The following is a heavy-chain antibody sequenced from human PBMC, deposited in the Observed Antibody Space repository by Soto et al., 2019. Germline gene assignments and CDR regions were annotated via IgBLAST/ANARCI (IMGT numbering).Heavy chain of an antibody. D-gene: IGHD6-13*01. Sequence: WASVKVSCKASGYTFTSYGIHWVRQAPGQRLEWMGWINAANGDTKYSPKFQGRVTITRDTSASTAYMELSSLRSEDTAVYYCVRRHVSATGIDWFDHWGQGTLVTVSS. V-gene: IGHV1-3*01. J-gene: IGHJ5*02. CDR2: INAANGDT. CDR1: GYTFTSYG. CDR3: VRRHVSATGIDWFDH.